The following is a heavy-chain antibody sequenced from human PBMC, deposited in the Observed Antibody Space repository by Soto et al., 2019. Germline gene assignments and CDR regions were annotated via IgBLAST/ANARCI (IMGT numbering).Heavy chain of an antibody. CDR1: GSSFRGSL. CDR2: ISHSGST. J-gene: IGHJ4*02. D-gene: IGHD5-12*01. Sequence: PSETLSLTCDFSGSSFRGSLLSWIRQPPGQGLEWIGEISHSGSTDYNPSLKSRLTMSIDASKNQFSLKLSSVTAADTAVYYCARWWLGGYDSYFDYWGQG. CDR3: ARWWLGGYDSYFDY. V-gene: IGHV4-34*01.